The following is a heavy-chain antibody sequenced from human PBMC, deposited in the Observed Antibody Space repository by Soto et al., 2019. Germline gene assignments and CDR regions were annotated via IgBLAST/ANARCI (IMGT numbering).Heavy chain of an antibody. D-gene: IGHD6-19*01. CDR2: ISAYTGNT. Sequence: QDQLVQSGGEVKKPGASVKVSCKASGYSFTNYGITWVRQAPGQGFEWMGWISAYTGNTNYAQEFKGRVTMPTDASTSTDYLELRSLRSDDTDVYYCARDRGVAPPVAGNTHYYYYIDVWGKGTTVTVSS. CDR3: ARDRGVAPPVAGNTHYYYYIDV. V-gene: IGHV1-18*01. J-gene: IGHJ6*03. CDR1: GYSFTNYG.